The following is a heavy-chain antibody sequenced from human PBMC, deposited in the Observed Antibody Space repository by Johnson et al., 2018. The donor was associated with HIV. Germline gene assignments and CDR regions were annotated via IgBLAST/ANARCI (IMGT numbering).Heavy chain of an antibody. J-gene: IGHJ3*02. CDR2: SSRSGSTI. CDR3: ARVGPRSKGGPVDAFDI. Sequence: VQLVESGGGLVKPGGSLRLSCAASGFTFSSYAMHWIRQAPGKGLEWVSDSSRSGSTIYYADSVKGRFTISRDNAKNSLFLQMSSLRAEDTAVYYCARVGPRSKGGPVDAFDIWGQGTMVTVSS. D-gene: IGHD3-16*01. CDR1: GFTFSSYA. V-gene: IGHV3-48*03.